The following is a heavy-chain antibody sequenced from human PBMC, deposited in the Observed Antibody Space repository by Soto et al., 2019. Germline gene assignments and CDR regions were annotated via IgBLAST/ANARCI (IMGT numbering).Heavy chain of an antibody. CDR2: IIPIFGTA. CDR1: GVTFSSYA. Sequence: QVQLVQSGAEVKKPGSSVKVSCKASGVTFSSYAISWVRQAPGQGLEWMGGIIPIFGTANYAQKFQGRVTITADESTSTAYMELSSLRSEDTAVYYCARDQGAARRNYYYGMDVWGQGTTVTVSS. J-gene: IGHJ6*02. CDR3: ARDQGAARRNYYYGMDV. D-gene: IGHD6-6*01. V-gene: IGHV1-69*01.